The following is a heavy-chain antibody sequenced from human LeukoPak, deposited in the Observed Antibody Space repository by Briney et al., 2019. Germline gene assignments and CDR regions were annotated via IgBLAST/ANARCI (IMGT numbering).Heavy chain of an antibody. CDR1: GFTVSSNY. D-gene: IGHD5-18*01. V-gene: IGHV3-66*01. CDR2: IYRGGST. J-gene: IGHJ4*02. Sequence: PGGSLRLSCAASGFTVSSNYMSWVRQAPGKGLEWVSVIYRGGSTYYADSVKGRFTISRDNAKNSLCLQMNSLRAEDTAVYYCTRDGGYSYGILKTFDYWGQGTLVTVSS. CDR3: TRDGGYSYGILKTFDY.